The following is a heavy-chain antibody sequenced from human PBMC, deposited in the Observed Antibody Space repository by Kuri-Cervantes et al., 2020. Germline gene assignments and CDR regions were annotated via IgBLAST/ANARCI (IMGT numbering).Heavy chain of an antibody. V-gene: IGHV3-23*01. D-gene: IGHD3-10*01. CDR2: ISGSGGST. CDR3: ASYGSGSYGPDFDY. CDR1: GFTFSSYA. Sequence: GESLKISCAASGFTFSSYAMSWVRQTPGKGLEWVSAISGSGGSTYYADSVKGRFTISRDNSKNTLYLQMNSLRAEDTAVYYCASYGSGSYGPDFDYWGQGTLVTVSS. J-gene: IGHJ4*02.